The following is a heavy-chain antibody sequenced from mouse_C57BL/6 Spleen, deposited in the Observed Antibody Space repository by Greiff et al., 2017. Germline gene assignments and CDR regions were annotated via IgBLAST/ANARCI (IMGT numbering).Heavy chain of an antibody. Sequence: VKLMESGPELVKPGASVKISCKASGYSFTSYYIHWVKQRPGQGLEWIGWIYPGSGNTKYNEKFKGKGTLTADTSSSTAYMQLSSLTSEDSAVYYCALYYGNHVYAMDYWGQGTSVTVSS. J-gene: IGHJ4*01. CDR1: GYSFTSYY. V-gene: IGHV1-66*01. CDR3: ALYYGNHVYAMDY. CDR2: IYPGSGNT. D-gene: IGHD2-1*01.